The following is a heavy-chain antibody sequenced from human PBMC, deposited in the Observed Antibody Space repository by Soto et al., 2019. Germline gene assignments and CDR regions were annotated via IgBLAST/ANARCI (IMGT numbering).Heavy chain of an antibody. J-gene: IGHJ6*02. CDR3: ARGGLQAQGVQYNHYAMDV. CDR2: IIPIFSTP. V-gene: IGHV1-69*06. Sequence: SVKVSCKASGGTFDRDTINWVRQAPGQGLEWMGGIIPIFSTPKYAQKFQGRVMLTADKSTSTAYMELSSLRYEDTAVYYCARGGLQAQGVQYNHYAMDVWGQGTTVTVSS. D-gene: IGHD4-4*01. CDR1: GGTFDRDT.